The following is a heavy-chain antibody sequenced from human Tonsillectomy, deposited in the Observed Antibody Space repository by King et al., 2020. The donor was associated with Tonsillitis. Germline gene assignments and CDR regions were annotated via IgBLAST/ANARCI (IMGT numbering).Heavy chain of an antibody. J-gene: IGHJ3*02. D-gene: IGHD1-26*01. CDR3: AKELGDEVGDGFDI. CDR1: GFPFNNYA. CDR2: ISGSGGST. Sequence: VQLVESGGGLVQPGGSLRLSCAASGFPFNNYAMSWVRQPPGKGLEWVLAISGSGGSTYYADSVKGRFTISRDNSKNTQYLQMNSLRVEDTAVYYCAKELGDEVGDGFDIWGQGTMVTVSS. V-gene: IGHV3-23*04.